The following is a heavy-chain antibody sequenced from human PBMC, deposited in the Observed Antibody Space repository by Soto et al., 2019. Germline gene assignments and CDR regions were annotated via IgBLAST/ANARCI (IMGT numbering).Heavy chain of an antibody. CDR1: GFTFSNSA. CDR2: IRDSDSGGST. D-gene: IGHD2-21*01. V-gene: IGHV3-23*01. CDR3: AKVRVGIDVDVDY. J-gene: IGHJ4*02. Sequence: PGGSLRLSCAASGFTFSNSAMTWVRQAPAKGLEWVSTIRDSDSGGSTFYADSVKGRFTISRDDSKNTLYLQMSSLRAEDTAMYYCAKVRVGIDVDVDYWGQGALVTVSS.